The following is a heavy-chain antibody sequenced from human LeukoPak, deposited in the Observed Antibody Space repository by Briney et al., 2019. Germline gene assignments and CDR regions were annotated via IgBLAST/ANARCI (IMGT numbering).Heavy chain of an antibody. J-gene: IGHJ2*01. CDR3: ARDPTLLWFGELEGLWYFDL. CDR2: IFASGET. CDR1: GDSISTSY. D-gene: IGHD3-10*01. V-gene: IGHV4-4*07. Sequence: PSETLSLTCTVSGDSISTSYWSWIRQPAGKRMEWIGRIFASGETNYNPSLESRVIMSRDTSNNQFFLRLTSVTAADTAVYYCARDPTLLWFGELEGLWYFDLWGRGTLVTVSS.